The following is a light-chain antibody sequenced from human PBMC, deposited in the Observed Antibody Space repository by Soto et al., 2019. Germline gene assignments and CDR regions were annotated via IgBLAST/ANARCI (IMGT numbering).Light chain of an antibody. V-gene: IGKV3-11*01. CDR3: QQCYNWPQWT. CDR1: QSVGTF. Sequence: EIVLTQSPATLSLSPGERATLSCRASQSVGTFFAWYQQKPGQAPRLLIYDASNRATGIPARFSGSGSGTDFTLTISSLEPEDFAPYYCQQCYNWPQWTFGQGTKVDIK. CDR2: DAS. J-gene: IGKJ1*01.